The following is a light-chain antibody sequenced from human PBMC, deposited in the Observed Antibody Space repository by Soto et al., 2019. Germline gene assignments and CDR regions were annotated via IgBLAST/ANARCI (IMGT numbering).Light chain of an antibody. J-gene: IGKJ2*01. Sequence: DIQMTQSPSSLSASVGDRVTITCRASQSISSNLNWYQQKPGKAPKLLIYAASSLQGGVPSRFSGSGSGTQFTLTISSLQPEDFATYYCQQSYSTPMYTFDQGTKLEIK. CDR3: QQSYSTPMYT. V-gene: IGKV1-39*01. CDR1: QSISSN. CDR2: AAS.